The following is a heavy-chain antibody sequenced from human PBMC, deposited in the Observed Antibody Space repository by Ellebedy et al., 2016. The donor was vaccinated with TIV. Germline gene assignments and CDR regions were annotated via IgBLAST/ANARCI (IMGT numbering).Heavy chain of an antibody. J-gene: IGHJ3*02. CDR2: ISGSGGST. CDR3: AKVIMSMVLAFDI. Sequence: GGSLRLSCAASGFTFSSYSMNWVRQAPGKGLEWVSAISGSGGSTYYADSVKGRFTISRDNSKNTLYLQMNSLRAEDTAVYYCAKVIMSMVLAFDIWGQGTMVTVSS. D-gene: IGHD3-10*01. V-gene: IGHV3-23*01. CDR1: GFTFSSYS.